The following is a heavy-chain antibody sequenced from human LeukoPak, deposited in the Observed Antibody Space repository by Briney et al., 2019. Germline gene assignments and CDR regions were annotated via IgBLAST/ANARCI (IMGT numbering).Heavy chain of an antibody. D-gene: IGHD3-22*01. CDR1: GFTFSSYG. Sequence: GGSLRLSCAASGFTFSSYGMHWVRQAPGKGLEWVAVIWYDGSNKYYADSVKGRFTISRDNSKNTLYLQMNSLRAEDTAVYYCAKVGATMTYYYGMDVWGQGTTVTVSS. CDR2: IWYDGSNK. J-gene: IGHJ6*02. CDR3: AKVGATMTYYYGMDV. V-gene: IGHV3-30*02.